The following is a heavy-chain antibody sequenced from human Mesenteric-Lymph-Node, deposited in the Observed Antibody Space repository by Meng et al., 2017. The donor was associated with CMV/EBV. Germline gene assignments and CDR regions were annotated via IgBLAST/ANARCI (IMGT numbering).Heavy chain of an antibody. CDR1: GFSFSDYY. V-gene: IGHV3-11*04. D-gene: IGHD3-10*01. CDR3: ARDLMAILHVVRSKEDF. J-gene: IGHJ4*02. CDR2: ISNRGSAL. Sequence: GESLKISCVGSGFSFSDYYMSWIRQTPGKGLEWIAHISNRGSALYYADSVKGRFTISRDNAKNSLYLQMNGLRAEDTAVYYCARDLMAILHVVRSKEDFWGQGTLVTVSS.